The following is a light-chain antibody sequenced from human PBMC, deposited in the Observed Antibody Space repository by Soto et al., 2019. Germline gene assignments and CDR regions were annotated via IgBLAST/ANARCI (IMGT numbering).Light chain of an antibody. CDR1: QSVSTTY. V-gene: IGKV3-20*01. J-gene: IGKJ2*01. CDR2: GAS. Sequence: EIVLTQSPGTLSLSPGERATLSCRASQSVSTTYLVWYQQKPGQAPRLLIYGASSRATGIPDRFSGSGSGTDFTLTISRLEPEDLAVYYCQHYGYSLYTFGQGTKLEIK. CDR3: QHYGYSLYT.